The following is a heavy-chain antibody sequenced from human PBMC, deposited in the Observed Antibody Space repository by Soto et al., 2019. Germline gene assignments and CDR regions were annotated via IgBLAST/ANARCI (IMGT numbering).Heavy chain of an antibody. J-gene: IGHJ6*02. CDR3: ARARIGSGSYYNVPSPIQYYYYGMDV. Sequence: VKVSCKASGGTFSSYAISWVRQAPGQGLEWMGGIIPIFGTANYAQKFQGRVTITADESTSTAYMELSSLRSEDTAVYYCARARIGSGSYYNVPSPIQYYYYGMDVWGQGTTVTVSS. CDR2: IIPIFGTA. D-gene: IGHD3-10*01. V-gene: IGHV1-69*13. CDR1: GGTFSSYA.